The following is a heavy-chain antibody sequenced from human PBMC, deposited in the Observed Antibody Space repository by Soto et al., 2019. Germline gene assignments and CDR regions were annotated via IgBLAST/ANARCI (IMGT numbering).Heavy chain of an antibody. CDR2: ISPYNRNT. D-gene: IGHD3-10*01. CDR1: GYPFSSIG. J-gene: IGHJ4*02. Sequence: ASVKVSCKASGYPFSSIGISWVRQAPGQGLEWMGWISPYNRNTYYAQRLQGRVTMTTDTSTNTAYMELRSLRSDDTAVYFCARDLDGSGNYYTDYWGQGTLVTVSS. CDR3: ARDLDGSGNYYTDY. V-gene: IGHV1-18*01.